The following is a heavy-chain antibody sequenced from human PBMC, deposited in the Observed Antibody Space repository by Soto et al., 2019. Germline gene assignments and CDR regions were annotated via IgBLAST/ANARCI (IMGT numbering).Heavy chain of an antibody. J-gene: IGHJ4*02. Sequence: GSLRLSCAVSGFIFSRYSMNWVRQAPGKGPEWVSSIGTSGSYIYDTDSVKGRFTISRDNTKDSLYLQMNSLRAEDTAIYYCARGSAFIGLDYWGQGTPVTVSS. CDR3: ARGSAFIGLDY. V-gene: IGHV3-21*01. D-gene: IGHD1-26*01. CDR2: IGTSGSYI. CDR1: GFIFSRYS.